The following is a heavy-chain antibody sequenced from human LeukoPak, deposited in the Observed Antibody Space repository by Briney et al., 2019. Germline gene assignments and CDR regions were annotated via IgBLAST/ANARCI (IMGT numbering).Heavy chain of an antibody. D-gene: IGHD3-9*01. CDR1: GGSISSGGYY. Sequence: SETLSLTCTVSGGSISSGGYYWSWIRQHPGKGLEWIGYIYYSGGTQYNPSLKSRLTISVDTSKNQFSLRLSSVTAADTAVYYCARLDILTAANFDPWGQGTLVTVSS. V-gene: IGHV4-31*03. J-gene: IGHJ5*02. CDR2: IYYSGGT. CDR3: ARLDILTAANFDP.